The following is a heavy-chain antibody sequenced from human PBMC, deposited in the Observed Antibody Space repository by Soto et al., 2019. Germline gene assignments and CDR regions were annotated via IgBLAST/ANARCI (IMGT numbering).Heavy chain of an antibody. J-gene: IGHJ6*03. CDR1: GGSISSYY. V-gene: IGHV4-59*08. D-gene: IGHD3-9*01. CDR2: IYYSGST. CDR3: ARVLRGTYYYYYYMDV. Sequence: QVQLQESGPGLVKPSETLSLTCTVSGGSISSYYWSWIRQPPGKGLEWIGYIYYSGSTNYNPSLKSRVTISVDTSKNQFSLKLSSVTAADTAVYYCARVLRGTYYYYYYMDVWGKGTTVTVSS.